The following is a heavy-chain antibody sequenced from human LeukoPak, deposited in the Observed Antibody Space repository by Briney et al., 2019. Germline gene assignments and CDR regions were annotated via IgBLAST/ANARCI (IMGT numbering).Heavy chain of an antibody. Sequence: SETLSLTCAVSGGSISSSNWWSWVRQPPGKGLEWIGEIYHSGSTNYNPSLKSRVTISVDKSKNQFSLKLSSVTAADTAVYYCATVPYSSGWYGNFDYWGQGTLVTVSS. J-gene: IGHJ4*02. CDR2: IYHSGST. CDR1: GGSISSSNW. D-gene: IGHD6-19*01. V-gene: IGHV4-4*02. CDR3: ATVPYSSGWYGNFDY.